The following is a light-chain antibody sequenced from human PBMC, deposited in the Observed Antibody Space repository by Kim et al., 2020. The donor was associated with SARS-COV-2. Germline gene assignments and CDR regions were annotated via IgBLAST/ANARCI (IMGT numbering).Light chain of an antibody. V-gene: IGLV2-14*03. CDR2: DVS. CDR1: SSDVGGYNY. Sequence: QSALTQPASVSGSPGQSITISCTGTSSDVGGYNYVSWYQHHPGKAPKLMIYDVSKRPSGISNRFSGSKSGNMASLTISGLQAEDEADYYCTSYTSSNTWVFGGGTQLTVL. J-gene: IGLJ3*02. CDR3: TSYTSSNTWV.